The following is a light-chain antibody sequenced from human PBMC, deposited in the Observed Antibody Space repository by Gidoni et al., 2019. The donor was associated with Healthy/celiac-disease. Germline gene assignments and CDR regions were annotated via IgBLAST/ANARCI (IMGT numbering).Light chain of an antibody. CDR2: AAS. CDR3: QQSYSTPPFT. J-gene: IGKJ3*01. CDR1: QSISSY. Sequence: DIQMTQSPSSLSASVGDRVTITCRASQSISSYLNWYQQKPGKAPKLLIYAASSLQSGVPSRFSGSGSGTEFTLTISSLQPEDFATYYCQQSYSTPPFTFGPXTKVEIK. V-gene: IGKV1-39*01.